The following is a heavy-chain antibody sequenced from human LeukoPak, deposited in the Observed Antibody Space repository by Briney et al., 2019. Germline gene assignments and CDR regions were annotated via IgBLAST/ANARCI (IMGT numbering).Heavy chain of an antibody. CDR1: EFTFESFW. CDR2: MNEDGSRG. CDR3: AREIPGAASAFDR. V-gene: IGHV3-7*03. J-gene: IGHJ4*02. Sequence: GGSLRLSCVVSEFTFESFWMSWVRQAPGKGLEWVANMNEDGSRGGYATSVKGRFTISRDNAKNSLYLQMNSLRVEDAAVYYCAREIPGAASAFDRWGQGTLVTVSS. D-gene: IGHD6-25*01.